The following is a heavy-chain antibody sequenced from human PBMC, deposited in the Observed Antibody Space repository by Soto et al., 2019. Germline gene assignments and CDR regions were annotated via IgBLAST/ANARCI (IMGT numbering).Heavy chain of an antibody. V-gene: IGHV1-8*01. Sequence: ASVKVSCKASGYTFTSYDINWVRQATGQGLEWMGWMNPNSGNTGYAQKFQGRVTMTRNTSISTAYMELSSLRSEDTAVYYCAGAAAADYCYYGMDVWGQGTTVTVSS. J-gene: IGHJ6*02. D-gene: IGHD6-13*01. CDR1: GYTFTSYD. CDR3: AGAAAADYCYYGMDV. CDR2: MNPNSGNT.